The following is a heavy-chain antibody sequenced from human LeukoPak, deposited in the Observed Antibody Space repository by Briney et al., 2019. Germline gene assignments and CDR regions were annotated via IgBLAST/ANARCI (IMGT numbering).Heavy chain of an antibody. CDR2: INHSGST. D-gene: IGHD2-8*01. CDR1: GGFFSGYY. Sequence: SETLSLTCAVYGGFFSGYYWSWIRQPPGKGLEWIGEINHSGSTNYKSSLKSRVPTSVDTSKNQFSLKLSSVTAADTAVYYCARTSNVFYYFDYWGQGNLVTVSS. V-gene: IGHV4-34*01. CDR3: ARTSNVFYYFDY. J-gene: IGHJ4*02.